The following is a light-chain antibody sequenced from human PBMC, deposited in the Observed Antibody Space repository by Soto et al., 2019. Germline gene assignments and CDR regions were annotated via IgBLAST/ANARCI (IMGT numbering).Light chain of an antibody. CDR3: QQYYYRPPYT. V-gene: IGKV3-15*01. CDR1: QTVSTN. CDR2: GSS. Sequence: EIVMTQSPATLAASPGERVTLSCRASQTVSTNLAWYQQKRGQAPRLLIYGSSTRATDFPARFSGSGSGTVFTLTISSLQSEDFGVYYCQQYYYRPPYTFGQGTKLEIK. J-gene: IGKJ2*01.